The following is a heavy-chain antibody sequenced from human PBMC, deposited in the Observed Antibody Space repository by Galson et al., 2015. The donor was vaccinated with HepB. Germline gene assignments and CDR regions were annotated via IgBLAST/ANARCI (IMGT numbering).Heavy chain of an antibody. Sequence: SEKVSCKASGYTFSDYAMHWVRQAPGQRREWMGWINADNTNTKYSEKFQGRVTITRDTSASTAYMELSSLRSEATAVYYCASGRSSAPYCFDSWGEATLGPVCS. D-gene: IGHD2-21*01. CDR1: GYTFSDYA. CDR2: INADNTNT. CDR3: ASGRSSAPYCFDS. J-gene: IGHJ4*02. V-gene: IGHV1-3*01.